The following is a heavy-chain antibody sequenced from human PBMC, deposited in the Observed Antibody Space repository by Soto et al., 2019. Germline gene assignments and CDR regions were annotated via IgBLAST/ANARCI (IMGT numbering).Heavy chain of an antibody. Sequence: ASVKVSCKVSGYTLTELSMHWVRQAPGKGLEWMGGFDPEDGETIYAQKFQGRVTMTEDTSTDTAYMELSSQRSDDTAVYYCATGSGGGGYYTPFDYWGQGTLVTVSS. CDR1: GYTLTELS. CDR3: ATGSGGGGYYTPFDY. J-gene: IGHJ4*02. CDR2: FDPEDGET. V-gene: IGHV1-24*01. D-gene: IGHD3-3*01.